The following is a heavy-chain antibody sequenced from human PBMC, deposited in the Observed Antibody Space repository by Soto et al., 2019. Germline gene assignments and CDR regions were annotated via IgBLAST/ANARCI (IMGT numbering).Heavy chain of an antibody. J-gene: IGHJ4*02. CDR3: AKDLLYCSSTSCYGAIDY. V-gene: IGHV3-23*01. D-gene: IGHD2-2*01. CDR2: ISGSGGST. CDR1: GFTFSSYA. Sequence: GGSLRLSCAASGFTFSSYAMSWVRQAPGKGLEWVSAISGSGGSTYYADSVKGRFTISRDNSKNTLYLQMNSLRAEDTAVYYCAKDLLYCSSTSCYGAIDYWGQGTLVTVSS.